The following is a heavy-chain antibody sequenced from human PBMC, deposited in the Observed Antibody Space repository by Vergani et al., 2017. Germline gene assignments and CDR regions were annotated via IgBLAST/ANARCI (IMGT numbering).Heavy chain of an antibody. J-gene: IGHJ4*02. CDR2: ISSNGGST. Sequence: VQLVESGGGLVQPGGSLRLSCSASGFTFSNYAMHWVRQAPGKGLEYVSAISSNGGSTYYADSVKGRFTISRDNSKNTLYLQMNSLRAEDTAVYYCAKDKSGSYPTYFDYWGQGTLVTVSS. V-gene: IGHV3-64*04. CDR1: GFTFSNYA. CDR3: AKDKSGSYPTYFDY. D-gene: IGHD1-26*01.